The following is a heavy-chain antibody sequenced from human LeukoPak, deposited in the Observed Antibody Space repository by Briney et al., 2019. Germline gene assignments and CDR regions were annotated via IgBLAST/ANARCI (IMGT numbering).Heavy chain of an antibody. CDR2: IHFSGSA. CDR1: GASLSSGGHY. J-gene: IGHJ4*02. D-gene: IGHD5-12*01. V-gene: IGHV4-31*03. CDR3: ARDGESGFSYLFDN. Sequence: PSETLSLTCTVSGASLSSGGHYWNWIRQHPVKGLEWIGYIHFSGSAYYNPSLQSRVTISVDTSKSQFTLNLSSVTAADTAVYYCARDGESGFSYLFDNWGQGTLVTVSS.